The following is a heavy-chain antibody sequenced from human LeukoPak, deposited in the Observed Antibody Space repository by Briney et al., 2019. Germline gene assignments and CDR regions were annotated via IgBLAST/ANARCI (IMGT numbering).Heavy chain of an antibody. D-gene: IGHD6-13*01. Sequence: PGGSLRLSCAASGFTFSTYSMNWVRQAPGKGLEWVSYISSSISTMYYADSVEGRFTISRDNAKTSLYLQMNSLRAEDTAVYYCARDTYSSSWYPLVYWGQGTLVTVSP. CDR3: ARDTYSSSWYPLVY. V-gene: IGHV3-48*01. CDR2: ISSSISTM. CDR1: GFTFSTYS. J-gene: IGHJ4*02.